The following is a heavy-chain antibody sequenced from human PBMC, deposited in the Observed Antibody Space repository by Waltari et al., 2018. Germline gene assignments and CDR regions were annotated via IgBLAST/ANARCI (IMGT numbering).Heavy chain of an antibody. J-gene: IGHJ4*02. Sequence: VQLLESGGGVVQPGSSLRRPCAAYGFPFSSYGMPWVRQAPGKGLWWVAVKWYDGSNKDYADSVKGRFTISRDKSKSTLDLQMNSLRGEDTAVYYCARGQQQLVFWYFDYWGQGTLVTVSS. D-gene: IGHD6-13*01. V-gene: IGHV3-33*01. CDR2: KWYDGSNK. CDR3: ARGQQQLVFWYFDY. CDR1: GFPFSSYG.